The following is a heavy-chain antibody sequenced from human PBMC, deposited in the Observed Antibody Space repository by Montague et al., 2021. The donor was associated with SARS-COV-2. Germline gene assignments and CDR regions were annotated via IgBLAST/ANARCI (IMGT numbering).Heavy chain of an antibody. CDR1: GFTFRSYE. CDR3: ARESGSFHDGGYFDY. J-gene: IGHJ4*02. CDR2: ISSSGSTI. Sequence: SLRLSCAASGFTFRSYEMNWVRQAPGKGLEWVSYISSSGSTIYYVDSVKGRFTISSDNAKNSLYLQMNSLRAEDTAVYYCARESGSFHDGGYFDYWGQGSLVTVSS. D-gene: IGHD1-26*01. V-gene: IGHV3-48*03.